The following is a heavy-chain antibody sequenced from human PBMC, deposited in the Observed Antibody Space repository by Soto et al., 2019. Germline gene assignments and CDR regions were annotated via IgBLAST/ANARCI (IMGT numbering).Heavy chain of an antibody. Sequence: SVKVSCKASGGTFSSYAISWVRQAPGQGLEWMVGIIPIFGTANYAHKFQGRVTITADESTSTAYMELTSLRSEDTAVYYCARDLFVVAANSNYYGMDVWGQGTTVTASS. D-gene: IGHD6-25*01. CDR3: ARDLFVVAANSNYYGMDV. CDR1: GGTFSSYA. J-gene: IGHJ6*02. CDR2: IIPIFGTA. V-gene: IGHV1-69*13.